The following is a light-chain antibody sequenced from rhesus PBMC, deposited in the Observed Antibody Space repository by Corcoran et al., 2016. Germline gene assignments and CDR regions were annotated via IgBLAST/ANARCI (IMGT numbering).Light chain of an antibody. CDR1: QGISCW. V-gene: IGKV1S11*01. CDR2: AAS. CDR3: QKYRSSPLT. Sequence: DIQMTQSPSSLSASVGDRVTITCQASQGISCWLAWYQQKPGKAPKLLIYAASSLQSGVPSRVRGSGAGIDFTLTISSLQPDDFAVYYCQKYRSSPLTIGGGTKVEIK. J-gene: IGKJ4*01.